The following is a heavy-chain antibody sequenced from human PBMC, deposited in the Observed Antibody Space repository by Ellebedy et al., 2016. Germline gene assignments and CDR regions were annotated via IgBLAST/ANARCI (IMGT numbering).Heavy chain of an antibody. CDR1: GFTFSSYG. D-gene: IGHD2-8*01. CDR3: ARPYCTNGVCYTAPFDY. J-gene: IGHJ4*02. V-gene: IGHV3-33*01. CDR2: IWYDGSNK. Sequence: GESLKISXAASGFTFSSYGMHWVRQAPGKGLEWVAVIWYDGSNKYYADSVKGRFTISRDNSKNTLYLQMNSLRAEDTAVYYCARPYCTNGVCYTAPFDYWGQGTLVTVSS.